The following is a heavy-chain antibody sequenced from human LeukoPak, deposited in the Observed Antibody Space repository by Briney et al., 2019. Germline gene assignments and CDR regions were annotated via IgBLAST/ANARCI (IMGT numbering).Heavy chain of an antibody. CDR1: GFTFSSYG. V-gene: IGHV3-30*18. D-gene: IGHD5-18*01. J-gene: IGHJ4*02. CDR2: ISYDGSNK. CDR3: AKDWGARGSSYARHY. Sequence: PGGSLRLSCAASGFTFSSYGMHWVRQAPGKGLEWVAVISYDGSNKYYADSVRGRFTISRDNSKNTLYLQMNSLRAEDTAVYYGAKDWGARGSSYARHYWGQGTLVTVSS.